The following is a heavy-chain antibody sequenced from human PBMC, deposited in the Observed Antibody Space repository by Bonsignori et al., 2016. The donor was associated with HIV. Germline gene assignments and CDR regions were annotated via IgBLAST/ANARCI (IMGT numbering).Heavy chain of an antibody. Sequence: WIRQPPGKALEWLALIYWDDDKRYSPSLKSRLTITKDTSRNQVVLIMTNMDPVDTATYYCAHMTALAGGFDYWGQGTLVTVSS. CDR2: IYWDDDK. V-gene: IGHV2-5*02. D-gene: IGHD2-21*02. J-gene: IGHJ4*02. CDR3: AHMTALAGGFDY.